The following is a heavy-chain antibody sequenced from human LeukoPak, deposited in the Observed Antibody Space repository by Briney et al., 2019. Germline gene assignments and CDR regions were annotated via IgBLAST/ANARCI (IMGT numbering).Heavy chain of an antibody. V-gene: IGHV4-39*01. J-gene: IGHJ4*02. CDR3: ARAGYSSSWSSFDY. D-gene: IGHD6-13*01. CDR2: IYYSGST. Sequence: SETLSLTCTVSGGSISSSSYYWGWIRQPPGKGLEWIGSIYYSGSTYYNPSLKSRVTISVDTSKNQFSLKLSSVTAADTAVYYCARAGYSSSWSSFDYWGQGTLVTVSS. CDR1: GGSISSSSYY.